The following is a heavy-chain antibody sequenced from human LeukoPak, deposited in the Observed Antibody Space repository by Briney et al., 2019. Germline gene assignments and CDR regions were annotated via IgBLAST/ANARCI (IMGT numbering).Heavy chain of an antibody. CDR1: GYTFTSYY. V-gene: IGHV1-46*01. J-gene: IGHJ6*03. CDR2: INPSGGST. D-gene: IGHD1-1*01. Sequence: ASVKVSCKASGYTFTSYYMHWVRQAPGQGLEWMGIINPSGGSTSYAQKFQGRVTMTRDTSTSTVYMELSSLRSEDTAVYYCVRGSGTPELYYYYYYMDVWGKGTTVTVSS. CDR3: VRGSGTPELYYYYYYMDV.